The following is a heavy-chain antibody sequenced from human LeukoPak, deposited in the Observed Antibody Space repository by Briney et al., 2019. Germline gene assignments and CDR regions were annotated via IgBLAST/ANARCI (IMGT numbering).Heavy chain of an antibody. CDR3: VRENHGSFDY. CDR2: ISSSSTYI. Sequence: GGSLRLSCAASGFSVSTYYVNWVRQAPGKGLEWVSCISSSSTYIYYSYSVRGRFAISRDNAKNSLYLQMNSLRAEDTAVYYCVRENHGSFDYWGQGSLVTVSS. CDR1: GFSVSTYY. V-gene: IGHV3-21*01. J-gene: IGHJ4*02. D-gene: IGHD1-14*01.